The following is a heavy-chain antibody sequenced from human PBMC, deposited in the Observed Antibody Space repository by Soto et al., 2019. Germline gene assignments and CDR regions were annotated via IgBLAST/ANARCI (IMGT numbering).Heavy chain of an antibody. Sequence: PSETLSLTCPVSGGSISTYYWTWMRQPPGKGLEWIGYIYYSGSTNYDPSLKSRVTISVDTSNNQFSLKLSSVTAADTAVYYCARVSGSYFRRSHYFDYWGQGTLVTVSS. CDR1: GGSISTYY. V-gene: IGHV4-59*08. J-gene: IGHJ4*02. CDR3: ARVSGSYFRRSHYFDY. CDR2: IYYSGST. D-gene: IGHD1-26*01.